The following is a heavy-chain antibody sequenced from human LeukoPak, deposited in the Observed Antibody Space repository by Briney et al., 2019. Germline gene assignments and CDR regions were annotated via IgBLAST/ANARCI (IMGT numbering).Heavy chain of an antibody. J-gene: IGHJ4*02. Sequence: SVKVSCKASGGTFSSYAISWVRQAPGQGLEWMGGIIPIFGTANYAQKFQGRVTITADESTSTAYVELSSLKSEDTAVYYCARSLGEAGTFDYWGQGTLVTVSS. D-gene: IGHD6-19*01. V-gene: IGHV1-69*13. CDR1: GGTFSSYA. CDR3: ARSLGEAGTFDY. CDR2: IIPIFGTA.